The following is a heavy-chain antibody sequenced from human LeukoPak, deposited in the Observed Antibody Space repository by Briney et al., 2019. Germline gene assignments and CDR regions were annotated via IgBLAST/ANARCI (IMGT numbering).Heavy chain of an antibody. D-gene: IGHD2-2*02. Sequence: PGGSLRLSCAASGFTFSTYAMNWVRQAPGKGLEWVSGIASEGAGTYYAASVKGRFTVSGDNSKNTLYLQLNSLRADDTAIYYCAKAPSCPSCYIGSGWFDPWGQGTLVTVSS. J-gene: IGHJ5*02. V-gene: IGHV3-23*01. CDR1: GFTFSTYA. CDR3: AKAPSCPSCYIGSGWFDP. CDR2: IASEGAGT.